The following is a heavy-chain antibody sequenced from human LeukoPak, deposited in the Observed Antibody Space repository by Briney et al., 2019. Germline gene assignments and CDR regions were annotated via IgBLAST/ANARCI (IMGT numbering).Heavy chain of an antibody. D-gene: IGHD3-3*02. Sequence: ASVKVSCKASGYTFTSYDINWVRQATGQGLEWMGWISAYNGNTNYAQKLQGRVTMTTDTSTSTAYMELRSLRSDDTAVYYCARSVFGVDYAFDIWGQGTMVTVSS. J-gene: IGHJ3*02. CDR2: ISAYNGNT. CDR1: GYTFTSYD. CDR3: ARSVFGVDYAFDI. V-gene: IGHV1-18*01.